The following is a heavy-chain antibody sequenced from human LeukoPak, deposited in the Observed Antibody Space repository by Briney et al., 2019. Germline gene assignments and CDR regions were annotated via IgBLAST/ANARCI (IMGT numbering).Heavy chain of an antibody. D-gene: IGHD4-17*01. CDR2: ISSSSSTI. CDR3: ARGAYGDLFDY. Sequence: GGSLRLSCAASGFTFSSYSMNWVRQAPGKGREGVSYISSSSSTIYYADSVKGRFTISRDNAKNSLYLQMNSLRAEDTAVYYCARGAYGDLFDYWGQGTLVTVSS. V-gene: IGHV3-48*04. J-gene: IGHJ4*02. CDR1: GFTFSSYS.